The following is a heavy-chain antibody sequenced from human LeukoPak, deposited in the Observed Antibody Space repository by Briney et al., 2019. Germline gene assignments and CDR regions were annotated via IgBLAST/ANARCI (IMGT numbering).Heavy chain of an antibody. CDR2: VSYDGSNK. CDR1: GFTFSNYA. V-gene: IGHV3-30-3*01. Sequence: QPGRSLRLSCAASGFTFSNYAMHWVRQAPGKGLEWVAVVSYDGSNKYYADSVKGRFTISRDNSKNTLYLQMNSLRAEDAAIYYCATIGDPRTGELYRIDYWGQGTLVTVSS. D-gene: IGHD7-27*01. CDR3: ATIGDPRTGELYRIDY. J-gene: IGHJ4*02.